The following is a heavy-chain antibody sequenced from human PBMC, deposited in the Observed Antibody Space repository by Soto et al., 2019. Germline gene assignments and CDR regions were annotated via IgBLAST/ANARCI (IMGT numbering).Heavy chain of an antibody. J-gene: IGHJ3*02. V-gene: IGHV3-23*01. CDR1: GFTFSTYA. CDR3: AKDKSTTTAFDI. CDR2: INERGGST. Sequence: AGGSLRLSCADSGFTFSTYALSWVRQAPGKGLEWVSAINERGGSTYYADSVKGRFTISRDNSKRTLYLQMNSLRAEDTALYFCAKDKSTTTAFDIWGQGTMVTVSS. D-gene: IGHD1-1*01.